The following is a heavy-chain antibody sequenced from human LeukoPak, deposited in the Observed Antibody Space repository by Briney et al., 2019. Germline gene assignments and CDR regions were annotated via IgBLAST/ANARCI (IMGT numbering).Heavy chain of an antibody. V-gene: IGHV4-34*01. CDR1: GGSFSGYY. D-gene: IGHD5-12*01. J-gene: IGHJ4*02. CDR2: INHSGST. CDR3: ARGPIGGYKNFDY. Sequence: SETLSLTCAVYGGSFSGYYWSWIRRPPGKGLGWIGEINHSGSTNYNPSLKSRVTISVDTSKNQFSLKLSSVTAADTAVYYCARGPIGGYKNFDYWGQGTLVTVSS.